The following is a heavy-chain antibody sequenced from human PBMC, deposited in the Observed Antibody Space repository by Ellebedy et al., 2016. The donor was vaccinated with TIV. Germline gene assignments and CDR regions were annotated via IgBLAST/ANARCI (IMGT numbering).Heavy chain of an antibody. CDR1: GFTVSSNY. J-gene: IGHJ6*02. Sequence: GGSLRLSCAASGFTVSSNYMSWVRQAPGKGLEWVSVIYSGGPTYYADSVKGRFTISRDKSKNTLYLQMSSLRAEDTAVYYCARDGYGSGSSFKGGYYYGMDVWGQGTTVTVSS. D-gene: IGHD3-10*01. CDR3: ARDGYGSGSSFKGGYYYGMDV. CDR2: IYSGGPT. V-gene: IGHV3-66*01.